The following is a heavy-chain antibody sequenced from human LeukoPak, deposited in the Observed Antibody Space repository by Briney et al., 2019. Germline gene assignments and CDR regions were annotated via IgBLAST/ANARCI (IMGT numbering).Heavy chain of an antibody. D-gene: IGHD5-18*01. CDR3: ARWRYRYGRYFDY. CDR2: ISSSGSTI. CDR1: GFTFSSYE. J-gene: IGHJ4*02. V-gene: IGHV3-48*03. Sequence: GGSLRLSCAASGFTFSSYEMNWVRQAPGKGLEWVSYISSSGSTIYYADSVKGRFTISRDNAKNSLYLQMNSLRAEDTAVYYCARWRYRYGRYFDYWGQGTLVTVSS.